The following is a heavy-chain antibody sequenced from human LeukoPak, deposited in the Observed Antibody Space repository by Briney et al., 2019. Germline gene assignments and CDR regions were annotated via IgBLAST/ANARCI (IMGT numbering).Heavy chain of an antibody. D-gene: IGHD2-15*01. CDR2: ISYDGSNK. CDR1: GFTFSSYG. Sequence: PGGSLRLSCAASGFTFSSYGMHWVRQAPGKGLEWVAVISYDGSNKYYADSVKGRFTISRDNSKNTLYLQMNSLRAEDTAVYYCAKDLQIVVVVAATPLDYWGQGTLVTVSS. CDR3: AKDLQIVVVVAATPLDY. J-gene: IGHJ4*02. V-gene: IGHV3-30*18.